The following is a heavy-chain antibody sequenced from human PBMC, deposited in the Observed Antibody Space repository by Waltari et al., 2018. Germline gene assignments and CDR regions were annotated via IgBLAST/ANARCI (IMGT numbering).Heavy chain of an antibody. D-gene: IGHD1-26*01. V-gene: IGHV4-31*03. CDR2: VYRNGDP. CDR1: GDSINSVTAY. J-gene: IGHJ4*02. CDR3: AKRGGAYFFDY. Sequence: QVQLQESGPGLVKTSQTLSLTCTVSGDSINSVTAYWSWIRQHPGRGLEWIGYVYRNGDPYYNPSIKSRASLSIDTSKSQFSLNLNSVTAADTAVYYCAKRGGAYFFDYWGQGRSVIVTS.